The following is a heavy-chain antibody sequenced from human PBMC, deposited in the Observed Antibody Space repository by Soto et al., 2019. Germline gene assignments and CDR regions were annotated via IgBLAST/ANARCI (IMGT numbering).Heavy chain of an antibody. CDR1: GGSITSYY. CDR2: VYTSGYT. V-gene: IGHV4-4*07. D-gene: IGHD2-2*01. J-gene: IGHJ5*02. Sequence: SETLSLTCTVSGGSITSYYWSWIRQPAEKGLEWIGRVYTSGYTNYNPSVKSRVTMSVDISRNRFSLNLSSVTAADTAVYYCARDSQSYAGGRRTTFDPWGQGTLVTVSS. CDR3: ARDSQSYAGGRRTTFDP.